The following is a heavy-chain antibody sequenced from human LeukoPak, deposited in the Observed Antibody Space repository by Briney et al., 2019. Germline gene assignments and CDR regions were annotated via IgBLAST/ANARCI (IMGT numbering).Heavy chain of an antibody. CDR2: INPSGGST. Sequence: ASVKVSCKASGYTFTGYYMHWVRQAPGQGLEWMGIINPSGGSTSYAQKFQGRVTMTRDMSTGTVYMELSSLRSEDTAVYYCARDVGYYYDSNDAFDIWGQGTMVTVSS. D-gene: IGHD3-22*01. CDR1: GYTFTGYY. J-gene: IGHJ3*02. CDR3: ARDVGYYYDSNDAFDI. V-gene: IGHV1-46*01.